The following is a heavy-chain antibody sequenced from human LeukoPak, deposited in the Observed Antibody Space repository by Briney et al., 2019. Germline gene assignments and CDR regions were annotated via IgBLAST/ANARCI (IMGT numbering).Heavy chain of an antibody. V-gene: IGHV1-58*01. Sequence: SVKVSCKASGFTFTSSAVQWVRQARGQRLEWIGWIVVGSGNTIYAQKFQERVTITRDMSTSTAYMELSSLRSEDTAVYYCAVNSNRFGELEDFKKYYYYYYMDVWDKGTTVTVSS. CDR1: GFTFTSSA. CDR3: AVNSNRFGELEDFKKYYYYYYMDV. CDR2: IVVGSGNT. J-gene: IGHJ6*03. D-gene: IGHD3-10*01.